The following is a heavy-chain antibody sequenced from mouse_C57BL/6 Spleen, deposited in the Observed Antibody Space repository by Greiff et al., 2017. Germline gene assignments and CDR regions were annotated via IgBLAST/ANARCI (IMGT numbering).Heavy chain of an antibody. J-gene: IGHJ2*02. CDR2: IDPDGGDT. V-gene: IGHV14-1*01. D-gene: IGHD2-14*01. Sequence: EVQLQESGAELVRPGASVKLSCTASGYNFTDYYMHWVKQRPEQGLEWIGRIDPDGGDTEYAPKFQGKATMTADTSSNTAYLQLSSLTSEDSAVYYCTVDWYDFDYWGQGTSLTVSS. CDR1: GYNFTDYY. CDR3: TVDWYDFDY.